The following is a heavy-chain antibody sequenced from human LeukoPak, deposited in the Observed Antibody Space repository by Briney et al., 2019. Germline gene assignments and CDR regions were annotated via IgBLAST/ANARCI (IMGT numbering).Heavy chain of an antibody. CDR1: GFTFSNYS. CDR2: INTVASYI. V-gene: IGHV3-21*01. J-gene: IGHJ4*02. Sequence: GGSLRLSCAASGFTFSNYSFNWVRQAPGKGLEWVSSINTVASYIYYADSVRGRFTISRDNAENSLWLQMNGLRADDSGVYYCARLRRNSDRSGFYYYYDNWGQGTLVTVSS. CDR3: ARLRRNSDRSGFYYYYDN. D-gene: IGHD3-22*01.